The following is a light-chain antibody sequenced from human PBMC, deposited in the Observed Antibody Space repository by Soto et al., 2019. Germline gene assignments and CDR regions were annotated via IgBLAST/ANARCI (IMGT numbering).Light chain of an antibody. CDR1: QSVISTY. V-gene: IGKV3-20*01. CDR2: GAS. CDR3: QQYGSSPIT. J-gene: IGKJ5*01. Sequence: EIVLTQSPGTLALSPGERATLSCRASQSVISTYLAWYQQKPGQAPRLLIYGASSRATGIPDRFSGSGSGTDFTLTISRLEPEDFAVYYCQQYGSSPITFGQGTRLEIK.